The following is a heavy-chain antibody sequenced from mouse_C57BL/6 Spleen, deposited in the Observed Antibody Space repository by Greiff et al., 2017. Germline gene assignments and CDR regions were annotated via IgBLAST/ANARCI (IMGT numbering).Heavy chain of an antibody. J-gene: IGHJ1*03. CDR1: GFTFSDYG. CDR2: ISSGSSTI. D-gene: IGHD4-1*01. V-gene: IGHV5-17*01. CDR3: ARPNWDGGYFDV. Sequence: EVQGVESGGGLVKPGGSLKLSCAASGFTFSDYGMHWVRQAPEQGLEWVAYISSGSSTIYYADTVKGRFTISRDNAKNTLFLQMTSLRSEDTAMYYCARPNWDGGYFDVWGTGTTVTVSS.